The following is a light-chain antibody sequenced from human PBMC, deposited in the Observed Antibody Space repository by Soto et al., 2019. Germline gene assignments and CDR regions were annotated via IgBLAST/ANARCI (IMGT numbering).Light chain of an antibody. J-gene: IGKJ2*01. CDR1: QSVSSY. CDR2: DAS. V-gene: IGKV3-11*01. CDR3: QQRSNWPLYT. Sequence: EIVLTQSPATLSLSPGERATLSCRASQSVSSYLAWYQQKPGQAPRLLIYDASDRATGIPARFSGSGSGTDFTLTLSGLEPEDFAIYYCQQRSNWPLYTFGQGTKLEIK.